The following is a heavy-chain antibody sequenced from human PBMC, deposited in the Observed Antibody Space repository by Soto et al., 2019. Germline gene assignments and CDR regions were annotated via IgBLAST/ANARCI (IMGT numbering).Heavy chain of an antibody. CDR2: IIPIFGTA. J-gene: IGHJ6*02. V-gene: IGHV1-69*13. CDR3: ARGVRPKDFWSGYSPDDYYYGMDV. Sequence: SVKVSCKASGYTFTGYYMHWVRQAPGQGLEWMGWIIPIFGTANYAQKFQGRVTITANESTSTAYMELSSLRSEDTAVYYCARGVRPKDFWSGYSPDDYYYGMDVWGQGTTVTVSS. CDR1: GYTFTGYY. D-gene: IGHD3-3*01.